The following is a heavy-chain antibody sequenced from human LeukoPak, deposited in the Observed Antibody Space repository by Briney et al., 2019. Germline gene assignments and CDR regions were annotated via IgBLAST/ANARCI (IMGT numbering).Heavy chain of an antibody. J-gene: IGHJ4*02. CDR1: GISFRSYG. CDR3: AKSIAAAGTFPPDY. Sequence: GGSLRLPCAASGISFRSYGMHWVRQAPGKGLEWVAVISYDGSNKYYADSVKGRFTISRDNSKNTLYLQMNSLRAEDTAVYYCAKSIAAAGTFPPDYWGQGTLVTVSS. V-gene: IGHV3-30-3*02. CDR2: ISYDGSNK. D-gene: IGHD6-13*01.